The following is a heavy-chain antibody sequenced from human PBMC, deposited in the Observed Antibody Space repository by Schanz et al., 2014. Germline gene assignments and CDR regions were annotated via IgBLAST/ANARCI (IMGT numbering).Heavy chain of an antibody. J-gene: IGHJ3*02. Sequence: QVQLVQSGAEVKKLGASVKVSCKASGYTFTDYYMHWVRQAPGQGLEWMGRINPNSGGTNYEQKFQGRVTMTRDTSISTAYMEMSRLISDVTAVYYCAREMLDIAATMDDDAFDIWGQGTMVTVSS. CDR2: INPNSGGT. CDR1: GYTFTDYY. D-gene: IGHD5-12*01. CDR3: AREMLDIAATMDDDAFDI. V-gene: IGHV1-2*06.